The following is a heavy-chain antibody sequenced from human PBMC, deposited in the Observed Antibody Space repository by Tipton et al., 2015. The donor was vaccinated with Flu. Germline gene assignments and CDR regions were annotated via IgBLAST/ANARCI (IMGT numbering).Heavy chain of an antibody. J-gene: IGHJ5*02. Sequence: SLRLSCAASGFTVNSNYMSWVRQAPGKGLEWVSVIYSDGRAYYVDSVKGRSTVSRDDSKNMLSLQMDSLRAEDTAVYYCTRGQGANPWGQGTLVTVSS. V-gene: IGHV3-53*01. CDR3: TRGQGANP. CDR1: GFTVNSNY. CDR2: IYSDGRA.